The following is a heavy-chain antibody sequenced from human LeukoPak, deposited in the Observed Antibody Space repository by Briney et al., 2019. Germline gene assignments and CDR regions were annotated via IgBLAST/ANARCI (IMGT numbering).Heavy chain of an antibody. V-gene: IGHV3-66*01. Sequence: AGGSLRLSCAASGFTVSSNYMSWVRQAPGKGLEWVSVIYSGGSTYYADSVKGRFTISRDNSKNTLYLQMNSLRAEDTAVYYCARVPNYGSGSGFDPWGQGTLVTVSS. CDR3: ARVPNYGSGSGFDP. CDR2: IYSGGST. J-gene: IGHJ5*02. CDR1: GFTVSSNY. D-gene: IGHD3-10*01.